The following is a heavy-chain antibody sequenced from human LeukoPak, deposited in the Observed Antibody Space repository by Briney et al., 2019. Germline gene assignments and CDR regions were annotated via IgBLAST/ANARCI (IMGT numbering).Heavy chain of an antibody. Sequence: SETLSLTCSVSGASISSYYWSWIRQPPGKGLEWIGYIYYSGSTNYNPSLKSRVTISVDTSKNQFSLKLSSVTAADTAVYYCARDRGSYYGMDVWGQGTTVTVSS. D-gene: IGHD3-10*01. CDR2: IYYSGST. V-gene: IGHV4-59*01. CDR3: ARDRGSYYGMDV. CDR1: GASISSYY. J-gene: IGHJ6*02.